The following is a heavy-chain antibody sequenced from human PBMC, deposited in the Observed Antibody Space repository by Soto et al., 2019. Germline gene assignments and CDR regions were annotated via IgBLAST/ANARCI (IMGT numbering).Heavy chain of an antibody. CDR1: GGSISSRSHY. V-gene: IGHV4-39*05. Sequence: QLQLQESGPGLVKPPESPSLTCTVSGGSISSRSHYWGWIRQSPGRHLEWIGSSYYRGSTHYNPSLKTRVTISVDTSKNQVSLKVYSVTAADTAVYYCATADGFGVVTPFFEYWGQGMLVTVSS. D-gene: IGHD3-3*01. J-gene: IGHJ4*02. CDR2: SYYRGST. CDR3: ATADGFGVVTPFFEY.